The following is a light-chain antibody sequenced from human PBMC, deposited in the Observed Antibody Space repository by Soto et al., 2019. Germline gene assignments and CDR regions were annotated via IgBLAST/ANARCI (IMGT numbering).Light chain of an antibody. CDR3: QQYGSSPPRT. J-gene: IGKJ1*01. CDR2: GAS. CDR1: QSVSGSY. V-gene: IGKV3-20*01. Sequence: EIVLTQSPGTLSLSPGERATLSCRASQSVSGSYLAWYQQKPGQAPRLLIYGASSRPTGIPDRFSVSGSGTDFTLTISRLEPEDFAVYYAQQYGSSPPRTFGQGTKVEIK.